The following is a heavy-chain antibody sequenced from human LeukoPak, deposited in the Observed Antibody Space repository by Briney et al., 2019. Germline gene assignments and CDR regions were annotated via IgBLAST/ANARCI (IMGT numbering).Heavy chain of an antibody. Sequence: PSETLSLTCTVSGDSISSGGYSWSWIRQTPGKGLEWIAYIHDSGSTYNNPSLKTRLSISIDTSKNQFSLKLNSVTAADTAVYYCARVVAAAGNNWFDPWGQGTLVTVSS. J-gene: IGHJ5*02. CDR2: IHDSGST. CDR1: GDSISSGGYS. V-gene: IGHV4-30-4*07. D-gene: IGHD6-13*01. CDR3: ARVVAAAGNNWFDP.